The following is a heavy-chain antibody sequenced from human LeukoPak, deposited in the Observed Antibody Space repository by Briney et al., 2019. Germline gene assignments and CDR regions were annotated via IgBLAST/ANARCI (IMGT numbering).Heavy chain of an antibody. CDR3: AREYCSGGSCYSRAFDI. CDR1: GGTFNSYA. V-gene: IGHV1-69*05. Sequence: SVKVSCKASGGTFNSYAIIWVRQAPGQGLEWMGRIIPIFGTANYAQKFQGRVTITTDESTSTAYMELSSLRSEDTAVYYCAREYCSGGSCYSRAFDIWGQGTMVTVSS. J-gene: IGHJ3*02. D-gene: IGHD2-15*01. CDR2: IIPIFGTA.